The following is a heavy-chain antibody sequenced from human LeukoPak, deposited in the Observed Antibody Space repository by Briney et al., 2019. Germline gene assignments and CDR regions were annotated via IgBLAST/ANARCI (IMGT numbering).Heavy chain of an antibody. J-gene: IGHJ4*02. CDR2: ISSSSSYI. CDR1: GFTFSSYS. CDR3: ARGQDGYNSEIDY. V-gene: IGHV3-21*01. D-gene: IGHD5-24*01. Sequence: GGSLRLSCAASGFTFSSYSMNWVRQAPGKGLEWVSSISSSSSYIYYADSVKGRFTISRDNSKNTLYLQMNSLRAEDTAVYYCARGQDGYNSEIDYWGQGTLVTVSS.